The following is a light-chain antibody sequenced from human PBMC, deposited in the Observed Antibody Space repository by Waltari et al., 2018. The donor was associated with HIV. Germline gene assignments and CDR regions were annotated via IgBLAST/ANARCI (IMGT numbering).Light chain of an antibody. CDR3: MQSLQIPLT. CDR1: QSLQHSNRKTY. J-gene: IGKJ4*01. V-gene: IGKV2D-29*01. Sequence: DIVMTQTPLSLSVTPGQPASISCKTNQSLQHSNRKTYLYWYLQKSGQPPQLLIYEVSNRFSGVPDRFSGSVSGTDFTLKISRVEAEDVVVYYCMQSLQIPLTFGGGTKVEIK. CDR2: EVS.